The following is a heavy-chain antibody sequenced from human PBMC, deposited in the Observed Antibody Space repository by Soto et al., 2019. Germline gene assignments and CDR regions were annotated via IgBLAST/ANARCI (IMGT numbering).Heavy chain of an antibody. J-gene: IGHJ5*02. CDR2: IYYSGGT. D-gene: IGHD3-10*01. CDR1: GGSISNSANH. Sequence: QVQLQESGPGLVRPSQTLSLSCTVSGGSISNSANHWSWIRQHPGEGLEWIGYIYYSGGTYYSPSLKGRVTMSIDASNNQFSLKLSSVTAADTAVYSCAKGVRGVPNWFDPWGQGTLVTVSS. CDR3: AKGVRGVPNWFDP. V-gene: IGHV4-31*03.